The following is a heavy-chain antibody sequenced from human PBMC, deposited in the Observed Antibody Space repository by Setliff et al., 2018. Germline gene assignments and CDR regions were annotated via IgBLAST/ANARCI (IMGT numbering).Heavy chain of an antibody. CDR2: IYPHDSDT. CDR3: ARGRGGYNQEYFQY. J-gene: IGHJ1*01. D-gene: IGHD5-12*01. CDR1: GYTFTTNW. V-gene: IGHV5-51*01. Sequence: GESLKISCKGSGYTFTTNWIGWVRQVPGRGLEWVGIIYPHDSDTKYSPSFQGHVTISADRALSTVNLRWGSLKSSDTAMYYCARGRGGYNQEYFQYWGQGTMVTVSS.